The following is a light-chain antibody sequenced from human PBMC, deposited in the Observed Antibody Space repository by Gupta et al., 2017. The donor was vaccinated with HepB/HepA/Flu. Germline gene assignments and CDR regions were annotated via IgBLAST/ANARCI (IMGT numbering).Light chain of an antibody. CDR1: QSISYY. CDR3: QQIYTTPRP. J-gene: IGKJ1*01. Sequence: DIRVTQSPSSLSASVGDSVSIACRTTQSISYYLSWYQQKLGKAPKLLIYSATFRQPGGPSRFSAAGSGTVFTRTRSNMPTEDFATYYCQQIYTTPRPFGQGTTVE. CDR2: SAT. V-gene: IGKV1-39*01.